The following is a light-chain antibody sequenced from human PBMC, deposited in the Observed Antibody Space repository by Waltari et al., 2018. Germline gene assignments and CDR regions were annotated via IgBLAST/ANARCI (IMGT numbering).Light chain of an antibody. V-gene: IGLV3-25*03. Sequence: SSELTQPPSVSVSPGQTARIPCSGDKLSSQNVYWSQQKPGQTPIIPIRKDTERPPGVPERFSGSTSGTTVTLTITGVQPEDEADYYCQSAHPNTGVVFGGGTKLTVL. CDR2: KDT. J-gene: IGLJ2*01. CDR3: QSAHPNTGVV. CDR1: KLSSQN.